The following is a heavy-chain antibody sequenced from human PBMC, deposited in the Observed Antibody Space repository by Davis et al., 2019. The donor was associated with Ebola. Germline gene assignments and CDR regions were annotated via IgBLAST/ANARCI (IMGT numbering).Heavy chain of an antibody. CDR3: ARYYDFWSGIPTAYYFDY. CDR2: IIPILGIA. CDR1: GGTFSSYA. D-gene: IGHD3-3*01. Sequence: SVKVSCKASGGTFSSYAISWVRQAPGQGLEWMGRIIPILGIANYAQKFQGRVTITADKSTSTAYMELSSLRSEDTAVYYCARYYDFWSGIPTAYYFDYWGQGTLVTVSS. J-gene: IGHJ4*02. V-gene: IGHV1-69*04.